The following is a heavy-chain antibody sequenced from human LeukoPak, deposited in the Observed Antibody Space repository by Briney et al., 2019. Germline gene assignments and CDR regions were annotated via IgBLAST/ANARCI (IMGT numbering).Heavy chain of an antibody. Sequence: SETLSLTCTVSGGSISSYYWSWIRQPPGKGLEWIGYIYYSGSTNYNPSLKGRVTISVDTSKNQFSLKLSSVTAADTAVYYCARVGAAAGKGGWFDPWGQGTLVTVSS. CDR2: IYYSGST. J-gene: IGHJ5*02. V-gene: IGHV4-59*01. CDR3: ARVGAAAGKGGWFDP. D-gene: IGHD6-13*01. CDR1: GGSISSYY.